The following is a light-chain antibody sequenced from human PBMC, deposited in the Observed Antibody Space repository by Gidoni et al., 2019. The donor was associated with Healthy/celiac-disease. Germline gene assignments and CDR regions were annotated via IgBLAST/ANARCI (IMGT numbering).Light chain of an antibody. CDR3: QSYDSSLIV. CDR2: GNS. Sequence: QSVLTPPPSVSGAPGQRVTISCTGSSSNIGAGYDVHWYQQLPGTAPKLLIYGNSNRPSGVPDRFSGSKSGTSASLAITGLQAEDEADYYCQSYDSSLIVFGTGTKVTVL. CDR1: SSNIGAGYD. V-gene: IGLV1-40*01. J-gene: IGLJ1*01.